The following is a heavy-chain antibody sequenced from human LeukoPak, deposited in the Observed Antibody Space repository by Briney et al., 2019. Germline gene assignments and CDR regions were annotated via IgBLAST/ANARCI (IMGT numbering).Heavy chain of an antibody. CDR3: AREKIAAAVIGDY. CDR2: INPNSGGT. Sequence: VTVTVPRKASGYTFTRYYMHRVRQAPAQPLEWLGWINPNSGGTNYAQKFQGRVTMTRDTSISTAYMELSRLRSDDTAVYYCAREKIAAAVIGDYWGQGTLVTVSS. J-gene: IGHJ4*02. V-gene: IGHV1-2*02. CDR1: GYTFTRYY. D-gene: IGHD6-13*01.